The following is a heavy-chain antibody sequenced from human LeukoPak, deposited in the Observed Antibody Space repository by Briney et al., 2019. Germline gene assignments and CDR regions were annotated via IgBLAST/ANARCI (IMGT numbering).Heavy chain of an antibody. J-gene: IGHJ4*02. V-gene: IGHV3-23*01. CDR3: AKDLLGYDSSGYTFDY. CDR2: ISGSGGST. CDR1: GFTFSSYG. Sequence: PGGSLRLSCAASGFTFSSYGMSWVRQAPGKGLEWVSAISGSGGSTYYADSVKGRFTISRDNSKNTLYLQMNSLRAEDTAVYYCAKDLLGYDSSGYTFDYWGQGTLVTVSS. D-gene: IGHD3-22*01.